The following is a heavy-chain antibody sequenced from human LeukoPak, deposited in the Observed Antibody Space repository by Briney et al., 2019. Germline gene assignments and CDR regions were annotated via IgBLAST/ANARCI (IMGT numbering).Heavy chain of an antibody. CDR3: ARSPYGDYGLYYFDY. J-gene: IGHJ4*02. V-gene: IGHV2-70*11. Sequence: FSXFSLSTRGMCVSWIRQPPGKALEWLSRIDWDEDKYYSTSLKTRLTISKDTSKNQVVLTMTNMDPVDTATYYCARSPYGDYGLYYFDYWGQGTLVTVSS. CDR1: XFSLSTRGMC. CDR2: IDWDEDK. D-gene: IGHD4-17*01.